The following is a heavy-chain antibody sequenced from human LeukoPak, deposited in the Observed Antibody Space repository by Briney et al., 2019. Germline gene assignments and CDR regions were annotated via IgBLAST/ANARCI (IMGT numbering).Heavy chain of an antibody. J-gene: IGHJ4*02. V-gene: IGHV7-4-1*02. CDR3: ARVHYYDNSGYYPPAYYFDS. Sequence: ASVKVSCKASEYTFTNYAINWVRQAPGQGLEWMGWINTNTGNPTYAQGFTGRFVFSLDTSVSTAYLQIRSLKAEDTAVYYCARVHYYDNSGYYPPAYYFDSWGQGTLVTVSS. CDR1: EYTFTNYA. CDR2: INTNTGNP. D-gene: IGHD3-22*01.